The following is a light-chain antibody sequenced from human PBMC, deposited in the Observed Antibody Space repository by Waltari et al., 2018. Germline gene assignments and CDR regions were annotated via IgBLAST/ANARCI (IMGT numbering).Light chain of an antibody. V-gene: IGLV4-69*01. CDR2: IDRDGAH. Sequence: QPALTHSPSASASLVASFKLTCTLSRDHTYYSIALHHQQPQKGPRFVMKIDRDGAHTRGDGIPARFSGSASGADRFLTISRLQLEDEGDYYCQTWGTGIVFGGGTKLTVL. CDR3: QTWGTGIV. J-gene: IGLJ2*01. CDR1: RDHTYYS.